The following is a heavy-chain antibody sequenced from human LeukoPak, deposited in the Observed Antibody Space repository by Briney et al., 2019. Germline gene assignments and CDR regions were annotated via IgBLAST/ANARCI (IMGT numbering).Heavy chain of an antibody. Sequence: GASVKVSCKASGYSFTYYAMNWVRQAPGQGLEWMGFINTNTGNPTYAQGFTGRFVFSLDTSVSTAYLEISSLKAEDTAVYYCARDLGSSFFDFWGQGALVTVSS. D-gene: IGHD3-10*01. V-gene: IGHV7-4-1*02. CDR1: GYSFTYYA. J-gene: IGHJ4*02. CDR3: ARDLGSSFFDF. CDR2: INTNTGNP.